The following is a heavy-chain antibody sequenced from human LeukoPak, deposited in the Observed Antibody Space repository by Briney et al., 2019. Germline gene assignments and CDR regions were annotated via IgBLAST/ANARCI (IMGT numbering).Heavy chain of an antibody. V-gene: IGHV3-64*01. J-gene: IGHJ4*02. CDR1: GFTFSSYA. Sequence: PGGSLRLSCAASGFTFSSYAMHWVRQAPGKGLEYVSAISSNGGSTYYANSVKGRFTISRDNSKNTLYLQMGSLRAEDMAVYYCARASRGTYYFDYWGQGTLVTVSS. CDR3: ARASRGTYYFDY. CDR2: ISSNGGST. D-gene: IGHD2-15*01.